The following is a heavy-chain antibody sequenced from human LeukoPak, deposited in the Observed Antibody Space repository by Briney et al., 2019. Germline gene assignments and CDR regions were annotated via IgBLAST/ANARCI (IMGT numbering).Heavy chain of an antibody. CDR2: ISSSSSTI. CDR1: GFTFSSYS. CDR3: ARDSHGWEMATTDC. V-gene: IGHV3-48*04. J-gene: IGHJ4*02. Sequence: GRSLRLSCAASGFTFSSYSMNWVRQAPGKGLEWVSYISSSSSTIYYADSVKGRFTISRDNAKNSLYLQMNSLRAEDTAVYYCARDSHGWEMATTDCWGQGTLVTVSS. D-gene: IGHD5-24*01.